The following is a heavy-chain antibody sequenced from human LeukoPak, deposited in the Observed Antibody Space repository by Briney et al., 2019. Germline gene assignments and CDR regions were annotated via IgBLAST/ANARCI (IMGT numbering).Heavy chain of an antibody. J-gene: IGHJ4*02. D-gene: IGHD5-12*01. CDR2: IYYSGST. CDR1: GGSISSSSYY. V-gene: IGHV4-39*01. Sequence: SETLSLTCTVSGGSISSSSYYWGWIRQPPGKGLEWIGSIYYSGSTYYNPSLKSRVTISVDTSKNQFSLKLSSVTAADTAVYYCARQGFHKIPRGYSGYSPADYWGQGTLVTVSS. CDR3: ARQGFHKIPRGYSGYSPADY.